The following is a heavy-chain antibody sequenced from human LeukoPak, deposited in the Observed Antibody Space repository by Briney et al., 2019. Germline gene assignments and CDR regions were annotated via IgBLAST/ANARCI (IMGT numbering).Heavy chain of an antibody. V-gene: IGHV4-4*07. CDR1: GGSISSYY. CDR2: IYTSGST. Sequence: PSETPSLTCTVSGGSISSYYWSWIRQPAGKGLEWIGRIYTSGSTNYNPSLKSRVTMSVDTSKNQSSLKLSSVTAADTAVYYCARGGTLGNWFDPWGQGTLVTVSS. CDR3: ARGGTLGNWFDP. J-gene: IGHJ5*02.